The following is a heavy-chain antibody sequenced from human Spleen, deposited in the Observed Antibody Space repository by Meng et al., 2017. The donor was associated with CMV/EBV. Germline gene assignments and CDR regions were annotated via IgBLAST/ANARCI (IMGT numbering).Heavy chain of an antibody. V-gene: IGHV3-30*02. D-gene: IGHD7-27*01. CDR2: IRYDGSNK. J-gene: IGHJ6*02. CDR1: GFSFSSYG. Sequence: GESLKISCAASGFSFSSYGMHWVRQAPGKGLEWVAFIRYDGSNKYYADSVKGRFTISRDNSKNTLYLQMNSLRAEDTAIYYCARVWAGWGWGLNYFYGMDVWGQGATVTVSS. CDR3: ARVWAGWGWGLNYFYGMDV.